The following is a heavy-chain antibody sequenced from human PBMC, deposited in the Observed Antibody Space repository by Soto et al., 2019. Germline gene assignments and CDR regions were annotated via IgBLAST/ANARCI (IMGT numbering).Heavy chain of an antibody. V-gene: IGHV1-69*10. CDR3: ASDSSGWPAFDY. J-gene: IGHJ4*02. Sequence: SVKVSCKASGGTFSSYAISWVRQAPGQGLEWMGGIIPIFGIANYAQKFQGRVTITADKSTSTAYMELSSLRSEDTAVYYCASDSSGWPAFDYWGQGTLVTVSS. CDR2: IIPIFGIA. CDR1: GGTFSSYA. D-gene: IGHD6-19*01.